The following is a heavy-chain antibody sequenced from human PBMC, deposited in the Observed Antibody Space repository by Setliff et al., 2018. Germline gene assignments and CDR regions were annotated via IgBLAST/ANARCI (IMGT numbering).Heavy chain of an antibody. CDR2: VNSDGSST. CDR1: GFTFSSYW. CDR3: AREMEAAGQRAFDI. Sequence: GGSLRLSCAASGFTFSSYWMHWVRQAPGKGLVWVSRVNSDGSSTTYADSVKGRFTMSRDNANNALYLQMNSLTAEDTAVYYCAREMEAAGQRAFDIWGQGTMVTV. D-gene: IGHD6-13*01. J-gene: IGHJ3*02. V-gene: IGHV3-74*01.